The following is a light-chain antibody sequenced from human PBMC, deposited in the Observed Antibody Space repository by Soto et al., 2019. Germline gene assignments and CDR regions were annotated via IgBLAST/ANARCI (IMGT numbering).Light chain of an antibody. CDR3: QKYNSAPPVT. CDR1: QSISSW. V-gene: IGKV1-27*01. J-gene: IGKJ1*01. Sequence: DVEMTQTHSTLSASVVDRVTITCRASQSISSWLAWYQQKPGKVPKLLIYAATTLQSGVPSRFSGSGSGTDFTLTISSLQPEDVATYYCQKYNSAPPVTFGQG. CDR2: AAT.